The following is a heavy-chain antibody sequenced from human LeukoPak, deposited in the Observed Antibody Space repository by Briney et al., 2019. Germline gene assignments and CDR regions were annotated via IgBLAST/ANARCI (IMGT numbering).Heavy chain of an antibody. Sequence: GRSPRLSCAASGFTFSSYGMHWVRQAPGKGLEWVAVIWYDGSNKYYADSVKGRFTISRDNSKNTLYLQMNSLRAEDTAVYYCARDAVYSSSWQYYWGQGTLVTVSS. D-gene: IGHD6-13*01. CDR1: GFTFSSYG. CDR3: ARDAVYSSSWQYY. J-gene: IGHJ4*02. CDR2: IWYDGSNK. V-gene: IGHV3-33*01.